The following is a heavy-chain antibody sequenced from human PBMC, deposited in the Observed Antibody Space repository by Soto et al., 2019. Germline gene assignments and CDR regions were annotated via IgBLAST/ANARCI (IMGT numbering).Heavy chain of an antibody. V-gene: IGHV1-69*13. CDR1: GGTFSSYA. CDR2: IIPIFGTA. D-gene: IGHD5-18*01. Sequence: SVKVSCKASGGTFSSYAISWVRQAPGQGLEWMGGIIPIFGTADYAQKFQGRVTITADESTSTAYMELSSLRSEDTAVYYCARDGVDTAMNHYYYGMDVWGQGTTVTVSS. J-gene: IGHJ6*02. CDR3: ARDGVDTAMNHYYYGMDV.